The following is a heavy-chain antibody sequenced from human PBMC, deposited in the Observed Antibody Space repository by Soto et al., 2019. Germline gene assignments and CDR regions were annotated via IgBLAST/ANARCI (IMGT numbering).Heavy chain of an antibody. V-gene: IGHV4-59*08. CDR3: VRQGIGVLHGLVDV. D-gene: IGHD3-10*01. J-gene: IGHJ6*02. CDR2: FRSGGGT. CDR1: GDSISSYN. Sequence: QVQLQESGPGLVKPSETLSLTCTVSGDSISSYNLAWIRQPPGKGLEWIGYFRSGGGTSYNPSLKSRLDISADTSMKQYSLRLRSVTAADTAVYYCVRQGIGVLHGLVDVWGQGTTVTVSS.